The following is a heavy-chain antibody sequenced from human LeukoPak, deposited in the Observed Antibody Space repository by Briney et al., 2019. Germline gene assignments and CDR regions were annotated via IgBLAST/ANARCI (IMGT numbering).Heavy chain of an antibody. CDR3: ARRRVPAALDY. V-gene: IGHV4-34*01. CDR1: GGSFSGYY. CDR2: INHSGST. Sequence: SETLSLTCAVYGGSFSGYYWSWIRQPPGKGLEWIGEINHSGSTNYNPSLKSRVTISVDTSKNQFSLKLSSVTAADTAVYYCARRRVPAALDYWGQGTLVTVSP. J-gene: IGHJ4*02. D-gene: IGHD2-2*01.